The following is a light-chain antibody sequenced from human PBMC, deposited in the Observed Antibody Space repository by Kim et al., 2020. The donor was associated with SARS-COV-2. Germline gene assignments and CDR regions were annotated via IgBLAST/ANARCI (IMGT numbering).Light chain of an antibody. CDR3: SSYIRGSTNYV. V-gene: IGLV2-14*01. CDR2: EVD. J-gene: IGLJ1*01. Sequence: QAITHSGTGTSSDVGGYKYVSWYQQHPGKAPKLVIYEVDNRPSGVSIRFSGSKSGNTASLTISGLQAEDEADYYCSSYIRGSTNYVFGTGTKVTVL. CDR1: SSDVGGYKY.